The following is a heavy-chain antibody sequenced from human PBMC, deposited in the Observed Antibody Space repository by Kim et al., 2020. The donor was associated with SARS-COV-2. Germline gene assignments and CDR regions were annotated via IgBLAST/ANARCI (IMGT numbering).Heavy chain of an antibody. V-gene: IGHV4-59*08. CDR3: ARPYYDILTGYYPYAFDI. CDR2: IYYSGST. D-gene: IGHD3-9*01. Sequence: SETLSLTCTVSGGSISSYYWSWIRQPPGKGLEWIGYIYYSGSTNYNPSLKSRVTISVDTSKNQFSLKLSSVTAADTTVYYCARPYYDILTGYYPYAFDIWGQRTMVTVSS. J-gene: IGHJ3*02. CDR1: GGSISSYY.